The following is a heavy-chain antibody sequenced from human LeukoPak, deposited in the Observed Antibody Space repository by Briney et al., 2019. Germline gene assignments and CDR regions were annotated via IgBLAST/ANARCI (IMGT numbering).Heavy chain of an antibody. J-gene: IGHJ4*02. CDR1: GGSFSGYY. D-gene: IGHD5-18*01. CDR3: ARSTIQLWLYNDYFDY. CDR2: INHSGST. Sequence: SETLSLTCAVYGGSFSGYYWSWIRQPPGKGLEWIGEINHSGSTNYNPSLKSRVTISVDTSKNQFSLKLSSVTAADTAVYYCARSTIQLWLYNDYFDYWGQGTLVTVSS. V-gene: IGHV4-34*01.